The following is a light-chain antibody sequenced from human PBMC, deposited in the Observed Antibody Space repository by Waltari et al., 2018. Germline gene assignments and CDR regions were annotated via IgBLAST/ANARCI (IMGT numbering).Light chain of an antibody. J-gene: IGKJ1*01. V-gene: IGKV1-39*01. Sequence: DIQMTQSPSSLSASVGDRVTITCRASQSISSYLNWYQQKPGKAPKLLIYAASSLQSGVPSRFSGSRSVTDVTLTISSLQPEDFATYYCQQSYSTPSTFGQGTKVETK. CDR3: QQSYSTPST. CDR2: AAS. CDR1: QSISSY.